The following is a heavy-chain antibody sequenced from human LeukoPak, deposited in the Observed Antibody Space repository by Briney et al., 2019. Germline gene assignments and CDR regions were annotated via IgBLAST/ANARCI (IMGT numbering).Heavy chain of an antibody. D-gene: IGHD2-2*01. CDR3: TRFAVVPAANYYYYYGMDV. CDR2: INTNTGNP. CDR1: GYTFTSYA. J-gene: IGHJ6*02. V-gene: IGHV7-4-1*02. Sequence: GASVKVSCEASGYTFTSYAMNWVRQAPGQGLEWMGWINTNTGNPTYAQGFTGRFVFSLDTSVSTAYLQISSLKAEDTAVYYCTRFAVVPAANYYYYYGMDVWGQGTTVTVSS.